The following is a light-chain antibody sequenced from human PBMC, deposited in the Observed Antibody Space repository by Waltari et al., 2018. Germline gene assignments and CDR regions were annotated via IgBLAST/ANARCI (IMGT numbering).Light chain of an antibody. CDR3: QQYYSTPRT. Sequence: DIVMTQSPDSLAVSLGERATINCKSSQSVLYSSNNKNFVTWYQQRPGQPPKLRIYWASTRESGVPDRFSGSGSGTDFTLTISSLQAEDVAVYYCQQYYSTPRTFGQGTKVEIK. J-gene: IGKJ1*01. V-gene: IGKV4-1*01. CDR1: QSVLYSSNNKNF. CDR2: WAS.